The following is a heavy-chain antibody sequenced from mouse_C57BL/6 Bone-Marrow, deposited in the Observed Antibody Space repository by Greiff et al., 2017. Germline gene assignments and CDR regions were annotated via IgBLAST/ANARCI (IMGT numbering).Heavy chain of an antibody. CDR2: IDPSDSYT. Sequence: QVQLQQPGAELVMPGASVKLSCKASGYTFTSYWMHWVMQRPGQGLEWIGEIDPSDSYTNYNQKFKGKSTLTVDKSSSTAYMQLSSLTSEDSAVYYCAREGYDYVDYWGQGTTLTVSS. CDR3: AREGYDYVDY. CDR1: GYTFTSYW. D-gene: IGHD2-3*01. V-gene: IGHV1-69*01. J-gene: IGHJ2*01.